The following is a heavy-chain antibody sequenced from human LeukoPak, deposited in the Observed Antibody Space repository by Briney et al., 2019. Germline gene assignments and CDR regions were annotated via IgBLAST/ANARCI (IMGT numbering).Heavy chain of an antibody. V-gene: IGHV3-33*03. Sequence: PGRSLRLSCAASGFTFSSYDMHWVRQAPGKGLEWVAVIWFDGSNKYYADSVKGRFTISRDNAKNSLYLQMNSLRAEDTAVYYCVRSRYCSVGRCYSDYWGQGTLVTVSS. CDR1: GFTFSSYD. J-gene: IGHJ4*02. CDR2: IWFDGSNK. D-gene: IGHD2-15*01. CDR3: VRSRYCSVGRCYSDY.